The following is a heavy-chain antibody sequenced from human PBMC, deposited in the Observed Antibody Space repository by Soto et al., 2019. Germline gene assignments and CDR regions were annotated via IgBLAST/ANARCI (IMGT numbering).Heavy chain of an antibody. CDR3: ARQQLLPFYYALDV. Sequence: SETLSLTCNVSGGSISGYYWSWIRQSPGKGLEYIGYIYYRGSTNYNSSLKSRVTMSVDTSRNQFSLKMNSVTAADTAVYYCARQQLLPFYYALDVWGQGTTVTVSS. D-gene: IGHD1-26*01. J-gene: IGHJ6*02. V-gene: IGHV4-59*01. CDR2: IYYRGST. CDR1: GGSISGYY.